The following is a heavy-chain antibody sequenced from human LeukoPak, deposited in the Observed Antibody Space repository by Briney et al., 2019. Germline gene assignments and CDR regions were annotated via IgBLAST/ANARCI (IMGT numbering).Heavy chain of an antibody. CDR1: GCTFSSYA. J-gene: IGHJ4*02. CDR2: IIPILGIA. D-gene: IGHD6-19*01. CDR3: ARQSIAVAGTGDDYFDY. V-gene: IGHV1-69*04. Sequence: SVKVSCKASGCTFSSYAISWVRQAPGQGLEWMGRIIPILGIANYAQKFQGRVTITADKSTSTAYMELSSLRSEDTAVYYCARQSIAVAGTGDDYFDYWGQGTLVTVSS.